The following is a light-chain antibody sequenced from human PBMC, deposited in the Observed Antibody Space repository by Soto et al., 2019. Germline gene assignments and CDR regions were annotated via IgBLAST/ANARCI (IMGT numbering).Light chain of an antibody. V-gene: IGKV3-15*01. CDR3: QQYNNWPLYT. CDR1: QSVSSN. J-gene: IGKJ2*01. Sequence: EIVTTQSPATLSVSPGERATLSCRASQSVSSNLAWYQQKPGQAPRLLIYGASTRATGIPARFSGSVSGTEFTLTISSLQSEDFAGYYCQQYNNWPLYTFGQGTKLEIK. CDR2: GAS.